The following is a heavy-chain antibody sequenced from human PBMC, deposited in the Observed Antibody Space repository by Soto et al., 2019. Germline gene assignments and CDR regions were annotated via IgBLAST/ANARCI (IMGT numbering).Heavy chain of an antibody. CDR1: GGSFSGYY. J-gene: IGHJ4*02. CDR3: ARLDPAYYFDY. CDR2: INHSGST. Sequence: SGTLSLTCAVFGGSFSGYYWGWIPQPPGKGLEWIGEINHSGSTNYDPSLKSRVTISVDTSKNQFSLKLSSVTAADTAVYYCARLDPAYYFDYWGQGTLVTVST. V-gene: IGHV4-34*01.